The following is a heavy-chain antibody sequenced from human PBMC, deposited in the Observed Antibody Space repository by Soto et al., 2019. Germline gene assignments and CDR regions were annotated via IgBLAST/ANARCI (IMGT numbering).Heavy chain of an antibody. V-gene: IGHV4-31*03. CDR2: IYHSGYT. D-gene: IGHD1-26*01. CDR3: AKWEGLGSDYYYYAMDV. J-gene: IGHJ6*02. Sequence: PSETLSLTCTVSGGSISSGGCYWTWIRQHPGKGLEWIAYIYHSGYTFYNPSLKSRVTMSVDTSKNQFSLKLRSVTAADTAVYYCAKWEGLGSDYYYYAMDVWGQGTTVTVSS. CDR1: GGSISSGGCY.